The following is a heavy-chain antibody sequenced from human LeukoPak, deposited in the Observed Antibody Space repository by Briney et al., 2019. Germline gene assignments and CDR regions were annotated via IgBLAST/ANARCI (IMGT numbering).Heavy chain of an antibody. CDR2: ISGSGTSI. J-gene: IGHJ4*02. CDR1: GFTFSNYE. D-gene: IGHD2-21*01. Sequence: GGSLRLSCAASGFTFSNYEINWARQAPGRGLEWISYISGSGTSIYHANSVKGRFTISRDNAKNSVYLQMNSLRAEDTAVYYCASRLFRTTNFDYWGQGTLVTVSS. CDR3: ASRLFRTTNFDY. V-gene: IGHV3-48*03.